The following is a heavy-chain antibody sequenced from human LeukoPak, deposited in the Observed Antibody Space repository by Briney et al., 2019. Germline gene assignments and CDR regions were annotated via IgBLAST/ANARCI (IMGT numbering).Heavy chain of an antibody. Sequence: ASVKVSCKASGYTFTGYYMHWVRQAPGQGLEWMGWINPNSGGTNYAQKFQGRVTMTRDTSISTAYMELSRLRSDDTAVYYCASSQTLGYCSSTSCSRSGAFDIWGQGTMVTVSS. CDR2: INPNSGGT. V-gene: IGHV1-2*02. D-gene: IGHD2-2*01. CDR3: ASSQTLGYCSSTSCSRSGAFDI. CDR1: GYTFTGYY. J-gene: IGHJ3*02.